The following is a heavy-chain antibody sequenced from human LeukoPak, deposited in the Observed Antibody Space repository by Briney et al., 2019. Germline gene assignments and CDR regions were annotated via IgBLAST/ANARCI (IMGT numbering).Heavy chain of an antibody. CDR3: ARVGMDAAVDNLDY. J-gene: IGHJ4*02. CDR1: GYTFTSYG. V-gene: IGHV1-18*01. D-gene: IGHD5-18*01. CDR2: ITTYKGNT. Sequence: GASVKVSCKASGYTFTSYGISWVRQAPGQGLEWMGWITTYKGNTNYAQKLQGRVTMTTDTSTSTAYMGLRSLKSDDTAMYYCARVGMDAAVDNLDYWGQGTLVTVSS.